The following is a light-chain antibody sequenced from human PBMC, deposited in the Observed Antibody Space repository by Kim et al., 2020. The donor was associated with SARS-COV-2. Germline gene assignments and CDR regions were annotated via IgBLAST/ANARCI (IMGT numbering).Light chain of an antibody. CDR3: NSRDSSGNPV. J-gene: IGLJ3*02. Sequence: VALGQTVRITCQGDSLRTYYAIWYQQKPGQAPVLVIYGKNNRPSGIPDRFSGSSSGNIASLTITGAQAEDEADYYCNSRDSSGNPVFGGGTQLTVL. V-gene: IGLV3-19*01. CDR2: GKN. CDR1: SLRTYY.